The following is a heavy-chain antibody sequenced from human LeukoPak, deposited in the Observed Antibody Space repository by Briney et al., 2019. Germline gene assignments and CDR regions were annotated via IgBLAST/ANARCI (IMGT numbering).Heavy chain of an antibody. CDR1: GYTFTSYA. J-gene: IGHJ4*02. CDR3: ARGTNTIHITMILGGLDWDAQFDY. CDR2: INAGNGNT. V-gene: IGHV1-3*01. D-gene: IGHD3-22*01. Sequence: ASVKVSCKASGYTFTSYAMHWVRQAPGQRLEWMGWINAGNGNTKYSQKFQGRVTITRDTSASTAYMELSSLRSEDTAVYYCARGTNTIHITMILGGLDWDAQFDYWGQGTLVTVSS.